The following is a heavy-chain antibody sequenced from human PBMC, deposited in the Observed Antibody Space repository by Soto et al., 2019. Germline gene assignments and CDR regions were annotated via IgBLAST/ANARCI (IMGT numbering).Heavy chain of an antibody. CDR3: AKDSNKYSSSLRGRYFDY. Sequence: EVQLLESGGGLVQRGGSLRLSCAASGFPFSSYVMSWVRQAPGKGLEWVSGISGGGSNTFYADYVKGRFTVSRDNSKNTLLLQMNSLGAEDTAVYYCAKDSNKYSSSLRGRYFDYWGQGIGVTVSS. V-gene: IGHV3-23*01. D-gene: IGHD4-4*01. J-gene: IGHJ4*02. CDR2: ISGGGSNT. CDR1: GFPFSSYV.